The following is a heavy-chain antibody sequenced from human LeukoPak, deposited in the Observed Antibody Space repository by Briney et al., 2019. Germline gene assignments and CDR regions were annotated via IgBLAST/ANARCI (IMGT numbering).Heavy chain of an antibody. Sequence: GASVKVSCKASGYTFTNYGITWVRQAPGQRLEWMGWISPYNGNTEYAQKVQGRVTMTTDTSTSTAYMELRSLRSDDTAVYYCARGGSSGPEGWFDPWAQGTLVTVSS. CDR3: ARGGSSGPEGWFDP. D-gene: IGHD6-25*01. CDR1: GYTFTNYG. CDR2: ISPYNGNT. J-gene: IGHJ5*02. V-gene: IGHV1-18*01.